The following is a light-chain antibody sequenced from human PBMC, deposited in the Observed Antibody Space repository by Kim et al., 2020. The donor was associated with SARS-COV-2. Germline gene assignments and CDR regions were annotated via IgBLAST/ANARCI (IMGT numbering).Light chain of an antibody. CDR3: AAWDDSLNGYV. Sequence: GQRVTISCSGGSSNIGSYTVNWYQQLPGSAPKLLIYSNNQRPSGVPDRFSGSKSGTSASLAISGLQSEDEADYYCAAWDDSLNGYVFGTGTKVTVL. CDR2: SNN. J-gene: IGLJ1*01. CDR1: SSNIGSYT. V-gene: IGLV1-44*01.